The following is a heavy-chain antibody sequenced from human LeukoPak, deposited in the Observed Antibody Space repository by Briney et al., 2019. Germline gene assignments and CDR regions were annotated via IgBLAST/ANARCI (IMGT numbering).Heavy chain of an antibody. D-gene: IGHD3-16*01. CDR1: GFTFNSYT. J-gene: IGHJ4*02. CDR3: ASGWDVWWAFDY. CDR2: ISYDGTNK. Sequence: GGSLRLSCAASGFTFNSYTMHWVRQAPGKGLEWVSVISYDGTNKYYGDSVKGRFTISRDNSKNTLYLQMNSLRAEDTAVYYCASGWDVWWAFDYWGQGTLVTVSS. V-gene: IGHV3-30*04.